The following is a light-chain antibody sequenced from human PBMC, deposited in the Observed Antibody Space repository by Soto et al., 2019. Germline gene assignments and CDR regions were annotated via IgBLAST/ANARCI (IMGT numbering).Light chain of an antibody. J-gene: IGKJ2*01. CDR3: QQYGSSLYT. CDR1: QSVSSDL. CDR2: GAS. V-gene: IGKV3-20*01. Sequence: IVLTQSPGTLSLSPGERATLSCRASQSVSSDLLGWYQHKPGQPPRLLIYGASTRATGIPDRFSGSGSGTDFTLTISSLEPEDFAVYYCQQYGSSLYTFGQGTKLEIK.